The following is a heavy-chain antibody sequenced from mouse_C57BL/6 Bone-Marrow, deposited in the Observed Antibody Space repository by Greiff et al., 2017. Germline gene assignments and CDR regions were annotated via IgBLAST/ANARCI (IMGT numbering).Heavy chain of an antibody. J-gene: IGHJ2*01. Sequence: QVQLKQPGAELVKPGASVKLSCKASGYTFTSYWMHWVKQRPGRGLEWIGRIDPNSGGTKYNEKFKSKATLTVDKPSSTASMQLSSLTSEDSAVYYCASGIYYGNYGYFDYWGQGTTLTVSS. CDR1: GYTFTSYW. D-gene: IGHD2-1*01. CDR2: IDPNSGGT. V-gene: IGHV1-72*01. CDR3: ASGIYYGNYGYFDY.